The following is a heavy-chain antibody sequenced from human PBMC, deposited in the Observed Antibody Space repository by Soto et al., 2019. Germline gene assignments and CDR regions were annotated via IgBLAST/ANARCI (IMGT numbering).Heavy chain of an antibody. CDR3: XRXXXXXXXXXXXXXMDV. V-gene: IGHV4-31*03. Sequence: QVQLQESGPGLVKPSQTLSLTCTVSGGSISSGGYYWSWIRQHPGKGLEWIGYIYYSGSTYYNPSLKSRVTISVDTSKNQFSLKLSSVTAAXTXVXXXXRXXXXXXXXXXXXXMDVWGQGTTVTVSS. CDR2: IYYSGST. CDR1: GGSISSGGYY. J-gene: IGHJ6*02.